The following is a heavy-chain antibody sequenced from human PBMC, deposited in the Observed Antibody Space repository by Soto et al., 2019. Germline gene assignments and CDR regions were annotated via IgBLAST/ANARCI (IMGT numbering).Heavy chain of an antibody. D-gene: IGHD3-3*01. CDR1: GGTFSSYA. CDR2: IIPIFGTA. CDR3: ARMLDPITVLGVVMY. J-gene: IGHJ4*02. V-gene: IGHV1-69*01. Sequence: QVQLVQSGAEVKKPGSSVKVSCKASGGTFSSYAISWVRQAPGQGLEWMGGIIPIFGTANYAQQFQGRVTITADESTSTAYMELSSLRSEDTAVYYYARMLDPITVLGVVMYWGQGTLVTVSS.